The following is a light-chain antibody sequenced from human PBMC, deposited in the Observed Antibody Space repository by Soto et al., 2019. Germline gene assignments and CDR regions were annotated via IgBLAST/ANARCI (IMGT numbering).Light chain of an antibody. CDR1: QDINNY. J-gene: IGKJ3*01. Sequence: IQMTQSPSSLSASVGDRVTITCQASQDINNYLNWYQQKPGKAPKLLIYDASNLETGVPSRFSGSGSGTEFTFTISSLQPEDIATYFCQQLDDVPLSFGPGTTVEIK. CDR3: QQLDDVPLS. V-gene: IGKV1-33*01. CDR2: DAS.